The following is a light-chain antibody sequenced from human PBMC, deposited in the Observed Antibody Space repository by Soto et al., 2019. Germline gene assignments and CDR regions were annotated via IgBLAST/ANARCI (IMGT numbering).Light chain of an antibody. CDR1: SSNIGSNY. CDR2: SNN. CDR3: AAWDDSLSGYV. J-gene: IGLJ1*01. V-gene: IGLV1-47*02. Sequence: QPVLTLPPSASGTPGQRVTISCSGSSSNIGSNYVYWYQQLPGTAPKLLIYSNNQRPSGVPDRFSGSKSGTSASLAISGLRSEDEADYYCAAWDDSLSGYVFGTGTKVTVL.